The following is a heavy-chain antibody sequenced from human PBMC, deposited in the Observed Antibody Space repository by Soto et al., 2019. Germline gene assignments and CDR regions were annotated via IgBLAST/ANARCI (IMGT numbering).Heavy chain of an antibody. CDR1: GYTFTGYY. CDR2: INPNSGGT. D-gene: IGHD5-18*01. J-gene: IGHJ5*02. CDR3: ARCLDTAMTNWFDP. Sequence: QVQLVQSGAEVQKPGASVKVSCKASGYTFTGYYMHWVRQAPGQGLEWMGWINPNSGGTNYAQKFQGRVTMTRDTSLSTAYMELSRLRSDDTAVYYCARCLDTAMTNWFDPWGQGTLVTVSS. V-gene: IGHV1-2*02.